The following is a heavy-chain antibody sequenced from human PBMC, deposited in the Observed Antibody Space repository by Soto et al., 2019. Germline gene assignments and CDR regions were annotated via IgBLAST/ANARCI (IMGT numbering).Heavy chain of an antibody. CDR1: AGSISTGGYS. CDR2: IYHSGST. CDR3: ARVPDR. J-gene: IGHJ5*02. V-gene: IGHV4-30-2*01. D-gene: IGHD2-2*01. Sequence: TLCLTCAVSAGSISTGGYSWSWIRQPPGKGLEWIGYIYHSGSTYYNPSLKSRVTISVDRSKNQFSLKLSSVTAADTAVYYCARVPDRWGQGTLVLVSS.